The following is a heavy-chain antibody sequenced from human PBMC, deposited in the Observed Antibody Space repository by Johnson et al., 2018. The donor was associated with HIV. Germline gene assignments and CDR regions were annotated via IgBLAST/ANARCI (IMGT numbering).Heavy chain of an antibody. CDR1: GFTFSSYD. CDR2: IGTAGDT. J-gene: IGHJ3*02. CDR3: ARDRGAGHAFDI. V-gene: IGHV3-13*01. Sequence: VLLVESGGGLVQRGGSLRLSCAAFGFTFSSYDMHWVRQATGKGLEWVSAIGTAGDTYYPGSVKGRFTISRENAKNSLYLQMNSLRAGDTAVYYCARDRGAGHAFDIWGQGTMVTVSS. D-gene: IGHD3-10*01.